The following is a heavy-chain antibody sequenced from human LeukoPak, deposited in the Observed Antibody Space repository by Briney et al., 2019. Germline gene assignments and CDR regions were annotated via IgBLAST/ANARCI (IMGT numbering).Heavy chain of an antibody. Sequence: ASVKVSCKASGYTFTSYGINWVRQAPGQGLEWMGWISGKDGHTRYAQKFQGRGTMTIDTSASTAYMELRSLTSDDTAVCYCARDGELGAALGGASYFWFDPWGQGTLVTVSS. CDR1: GYTFTSYG. J-gene: IGHJ5*02. D-gene: IGHD6-25*01. CDR3: ARDGELGAALGGASYFWFDP. CDR2: ISGKDGHT. V-gene: IGHV1-18*04.